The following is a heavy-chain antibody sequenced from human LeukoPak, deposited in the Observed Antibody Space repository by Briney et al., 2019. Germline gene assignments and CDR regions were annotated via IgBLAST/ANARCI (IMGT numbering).Heavy chain of an antibody. D-gene: IGHD4-17*01. J-gene: IGHJ4*02. V-gene: IGHV3-30*03. Sequence: PGGSLRLSCAASGFTFSTYGMHWVRQAPGKGLEWVAIISYDGSSKYYADSVKGRFTISRDNSKNTLYLQMNSLRAEDTAVHSCARQLKGGHGDSPVGYWGQGTLVTVSS. CDR1: GFTFSTYG. CDR3: ARQLKGGHGDSPVGY. CDR2: ISYDGSSK.